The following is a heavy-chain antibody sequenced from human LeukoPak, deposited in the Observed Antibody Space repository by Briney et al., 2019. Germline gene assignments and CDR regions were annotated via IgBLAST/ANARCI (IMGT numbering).Heavy chain of an antibody. V-gene: IGHV3-73*01. J-gene: IGHJ4*02. CDR1: GFTFSSYA. CDR2: IRSKTNSYAT. Sequence: GGSLRLSCAASGFTFSSYAMHWVRQASGKGLEWVGRIRSKTNSYATSYAASVKGSFALSRDDSKNTAYLQMNSLKTEDTAVYYCTRYNVGFESWGQGTLVTVSS. D-gene: IGHD1-1*01. CDR3: TRYNVGFES.